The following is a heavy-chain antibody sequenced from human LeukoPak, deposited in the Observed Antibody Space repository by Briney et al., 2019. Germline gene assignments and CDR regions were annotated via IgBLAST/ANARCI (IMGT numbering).Heavy chain of an antibody. V-gene: IGHV3-66*01. CDR1: GFTVSSHY. J-gene: IGHJ4*02. Sequence: GGSLRLSCAASGFTVSSHYMSWVRRAPGKGLEWVSGIYSDGSTYYADSVKGRFTISRDNSKNTLFLQMNSLRAEDTALYYCAREYSSSWRHFDYWGQGTLVTVSS. CDR3: AREYSSSWRHFDY. CDR2: IYSDGST. D-gene: IGHD6-13*01.